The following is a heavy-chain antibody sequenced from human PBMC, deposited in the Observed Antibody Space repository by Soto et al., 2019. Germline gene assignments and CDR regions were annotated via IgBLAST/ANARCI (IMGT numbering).Heavy chain of an antibody. V-gene: IGHV3-30-3*01. CDR1: GFTFSSYA. Sequence: PGGSLRLSYAASGFTFSSYAMHWVRQAPGKGLEWVAVISYDGSNKYYADSVKGRFTISRDNAKNSLYLQMNSLRAEDTAVYYCTRDSPGPQHYFDYWGQGNMVTVSS. CDR2: ISYDGSNK. CDR3: TRDSPGPQHYFDY. D-gene: IGHD3-10*01. J-gene: IGHJ4*02.